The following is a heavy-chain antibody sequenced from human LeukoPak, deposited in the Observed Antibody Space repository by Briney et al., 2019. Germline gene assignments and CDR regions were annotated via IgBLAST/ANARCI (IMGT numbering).Heavy chain of an antibody. Sequence: SVKVSCKASGGTFSSYAISWVRQAPGQGLEWMGGIIPIFGTANYAQKFQGRVTITADKSTSTAYMELSSLRSEDTAVYFCAKGRPRYSYGSSAYHYDVLDIWGQGTMVTVSS. CDR1: GGTFSSYA. CDR3: AKGRPRYSYGSSAYHYDVLDI. V-gene: IGHV1-69*06. CDR2: IIPIFGTA. D-gene: IGHD3-22*01. J-gene: IGHJ3*02.